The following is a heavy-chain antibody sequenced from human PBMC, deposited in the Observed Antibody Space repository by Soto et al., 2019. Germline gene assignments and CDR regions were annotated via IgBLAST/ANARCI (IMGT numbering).Heavy chain of an antibody. V-gene: IGHV1-69*01. J-gene: IGHJ5*01. D-gene: IGHD1-26*01. CDR2: IIPVFGTA. CDR1: GGVFRNYA. CDR3: ARDRWGSYAFDS. Sequence: QVQLVQSGAEVKKPGSSVKVSCKASGGVFRNYAINWVRQAPGQGLEWMGGIIPVFGTADYPQKFQGRVTITADESTTTADMELTSLKTEETAVYFCARDRWGSYAFDSWGQGTLVTVAS.